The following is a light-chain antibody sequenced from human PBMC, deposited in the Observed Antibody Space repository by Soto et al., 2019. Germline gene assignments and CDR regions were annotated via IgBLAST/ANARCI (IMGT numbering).Light chain of an antibody. Sequence: DIQMIQSTSTLSGSLGESVTPPCRASQNISSWLAWYQQNPGKAPKLLFYKASTLTSGVPSRFSGSGSGTEFTLTISGLQPDDFATYYCQHYNSYSEAFGQGTKV. CDR1: QNISSW. CDR3: QHYNSYSEA. CDR2: KAS. J-gene: IGKJ1*01. V-gene: IGKV1-5*03.